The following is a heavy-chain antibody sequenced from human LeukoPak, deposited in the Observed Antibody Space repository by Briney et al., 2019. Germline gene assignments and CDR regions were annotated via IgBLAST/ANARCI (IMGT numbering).Heavy chain of an antibody. Sequence: PGGTLRLSCAASGFTFSSYAMSWVPHAPGRGREWGSALSGSGGSTYYADSVKGRFTISRDNYKNTLYLQMNSLRAEDTAVYYCAKGGGYSHYFDYWGQGTLVTVSS. CDR1: GFTFSSYA. V-gene: IGHV3-23*01. J-gene: IGHJ4*02. CDR2: LSGSGGST. CDR3: AKGGGYSHYFDY. D-gene: IGHD2-21*01.